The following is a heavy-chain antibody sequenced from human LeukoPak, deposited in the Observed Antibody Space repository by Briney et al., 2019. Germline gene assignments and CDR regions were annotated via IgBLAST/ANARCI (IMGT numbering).Heavy chain of an antibody. Sequence: GGSLRLSCAASGFTVSSNYMSWVRQAPGKGLEWVSVIYSGGSTYYADSVKGRFTISRDNSKNTLYLQMNSLRAEDTAVYYCARAPYYYGSGSYYNVVGPFDYCGQGTLVTVSS. J-gene: IGHJ4*02. CDR1: GFTVSSNY. V-gene: IGHV3-66*01. D-gene: IGHD3-10*01. CDR2: IYSGGST. CDR3: ARAPYYYGSGSYYNVVGPFDY.